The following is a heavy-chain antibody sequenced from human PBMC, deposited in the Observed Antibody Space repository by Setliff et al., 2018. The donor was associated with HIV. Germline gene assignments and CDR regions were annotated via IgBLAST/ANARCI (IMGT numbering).Heavy chain of an antibody. V-gene: IGHV4-38-2*02. Sequence: SETLSLTCTVSAYSVRNGYYWGWIRQSPGKGLEWIGTLYYDGNTYYNPSLKSRVTMSVDTSKNQFSLNLNSMTAADTAVYYCARETIRSGHPSEAGFDFWGQGALVTVSS. CDR1: AYSVRNGYY. J-gene: IGHJ4*02. CDR2: LYYDGNT. D-gene: IGHD6-19*01. CDR3: ARETIRSGHPSEAGFDF.